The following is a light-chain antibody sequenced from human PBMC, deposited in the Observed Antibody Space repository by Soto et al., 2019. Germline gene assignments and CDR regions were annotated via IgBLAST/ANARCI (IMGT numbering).Light chain of an antibody. Sequence: EIVLTQSPGTLSLSPGDRATLSCRASQSVSSNYLAWYQQKPGQAPRLLIYGASSRATGIPDRFSGSGSGTDFTLAISRLEPEDFAVYYCQQYGSSPLAFGQGTNLEI. CDR2: GAS. J-gene: IGKJ2*01. CDR3: QQYGSSPLA. V-gene: IGKV3-20*01. CDR1: QSVSSNY.